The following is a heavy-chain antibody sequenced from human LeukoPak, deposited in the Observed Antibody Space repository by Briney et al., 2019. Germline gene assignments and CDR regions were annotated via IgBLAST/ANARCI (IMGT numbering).Heavy chain of an antibody. D-gene: IGHD2-21*02. J-gene: IGHJ5*02. V-gene: IGHV4-39*01. CDR3: ARLETSVTEHNWFDP. CDR1: GASISSSAYY. Sequence: SETLFLTCTVSGASISSSAYYWGWIRQPPGKGLEWIGRIGGSNYYRGGTDYNPSLQSRVTIHVDTSKDQYSLKLSSVTAADTAVYYCARLETSVTEHNWFDPWGQGTLVTVSS. CDR2: IGGSNYYRGGT.